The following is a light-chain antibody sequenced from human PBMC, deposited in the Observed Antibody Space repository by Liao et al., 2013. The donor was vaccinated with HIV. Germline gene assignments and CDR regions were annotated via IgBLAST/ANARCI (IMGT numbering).Light chain of an antibody. CDR1: KLGDKY. CDR2: QDS. J-gene: IGLJ2*01. Sequence: SYELTQPPSVSVSPGQTASITCSGDKLGDKYACWYQQKPGQSPVLVIYQDSKRPSGIPERFSGSNSGNTATLTISGTQPMDEADFYCQAWDRNTVIFGGGTKLTVL. CDR3: QAWDRNTVI. V-gene: IGLV3-1*01.